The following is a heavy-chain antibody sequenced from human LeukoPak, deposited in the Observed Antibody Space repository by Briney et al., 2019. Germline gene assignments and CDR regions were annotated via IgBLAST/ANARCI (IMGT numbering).Heavy chain of an antibody. V-gene: IGHV4-39*01. J-gene: IGHJ3*02. CDR2: IYYSGST. D-gene: IGHD2-2*01. Sequence: SETLSLTCAVSGGSISSSSYYWGWIRQPPGKGLEWIGSIYYSGSTYYNPSLKSRVTISVDTSKNQFSLKLSSVTAADTAVYYCAMRMDCSSTSCYDHPDAFDIWGQGTMVTVSS. CDR3: AMRMDCSSTSCYDHPDAFDI. CDR1: GGSISSSSYY.